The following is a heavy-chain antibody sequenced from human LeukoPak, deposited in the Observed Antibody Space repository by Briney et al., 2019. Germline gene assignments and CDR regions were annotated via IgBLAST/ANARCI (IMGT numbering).Heavy chain of an antibody. J-gene: IGHJ4*02. CDR2: IYYSGST. Sequence: SETLSLTCTVSGGSISSGGYYWSWIRQPPGKGLEWIGYIYYSGSTNYNPSLKSRATISVDTSKNQFSLKLSSVTAADTAVYYCARSYGDYVYYFDYWGQGTLVTVSS. D-gene: IGHD4-17*01. V-gene: IGHV4-61*08. CDR1: GGSISSGGYY. CDR3: ARSYGDYVYYFDY.